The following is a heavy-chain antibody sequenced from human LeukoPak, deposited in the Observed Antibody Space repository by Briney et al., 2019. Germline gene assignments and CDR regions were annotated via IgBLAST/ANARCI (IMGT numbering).Heavy chain of an antibody. CDR2: IYSGGST. D-gene: IGHD2-21*02. CDR1: GFTVSSNY. V-gene: IGHV3-53*01. CDR3: ARGNTAYCGGDCYSSPFDC. Sequence: PGGSLRLSCAASGFTVSSNYMSWVRQAPGKGLEWVSIIYSGGSTYYADSVRGRFTISRDNSKNTLYLQMNSLRAEDTAVYYCARGNTAYCGGDCYSSPFDCWGQGTLVTVSS. J-gene: IGHJ4*02.